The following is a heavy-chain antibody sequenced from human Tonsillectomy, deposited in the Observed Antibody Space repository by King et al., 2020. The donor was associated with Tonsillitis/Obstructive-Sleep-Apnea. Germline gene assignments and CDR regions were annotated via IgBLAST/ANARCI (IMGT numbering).Heavy chain of an antibody. Sequence: QLVQSGAEVKKPGESLKISCKGSGYSFTSYWIGWVRQMPGKGLEWMGIIYPGDSDTRYSPSFQGQVTISADKSISTAYLQWSSLKASDTAMYYCARANSYCGGDCYLWDAFDIWGQGTMVTVSS. CDR3: ARANSYCGGDCYLWDAFDI. CDR1: GYSFTSYW. D-gene: IGHD2-21*01. J-gene: IGHJ3*02. CDR2: IYPGDSDT. V-gene: IGHV5-51*01.